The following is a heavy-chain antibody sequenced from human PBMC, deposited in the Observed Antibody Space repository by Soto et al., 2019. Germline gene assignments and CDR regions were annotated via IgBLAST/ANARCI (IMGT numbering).Heavy chain of an antibody. CDR2: MNPNSGNT. D-gene: IGHD2-2*01. CDR3: ARDGIVVVPAAMRQNYYYYYMDV. Sequence: ASVKVSCKASGYTFTSYDINWVRQATGQGLEWMGWMNPNSGNTGYAQKFRGRVTMTRNTSISTAYMELSSLRSEDTAVYYCARDGIVVVPAAMRQNYYYYYMDVWGKGTTVTVSS. J-gene: IGHJ6*03. CDR1: GYTFTSYD. V-gene: IGHV1-8*01.